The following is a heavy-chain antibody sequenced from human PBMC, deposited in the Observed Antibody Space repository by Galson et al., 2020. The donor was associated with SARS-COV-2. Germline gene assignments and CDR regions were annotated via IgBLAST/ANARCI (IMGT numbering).Heavy chain of an antibody. J-gene: IGHJ5*02. Sequence: GGSLRLSCAASGFTFSNYEINWVRQAPGKGLEWVSYISSRYTIYYADSVKGRFTISRDNAKNSLYLQMNSLRAEDTAVYYCATHLSWGQGTLVPVSS. CDR3: ATHLS. CDR1: GFTFSNYE. V-gene: IGHV3-48*03. CDR2: ISSRYTI.